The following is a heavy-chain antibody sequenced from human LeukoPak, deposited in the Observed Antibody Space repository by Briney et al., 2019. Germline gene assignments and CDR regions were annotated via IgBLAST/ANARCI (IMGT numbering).Heavy chain of an antibody. CDR2: ISSSSSTI. D-gene: IGHD3-10*01. J-gene: IGHJ6*02. CDR1: GFTFSSYS. CDR3: ARSGITMVRGVIIGGDYYYYGMDV. V-gene: IGHV3-48*01. Sequence: GGSLRLSCAASGFTFSSYSMNWVRQAPGKGLEWVSYISSSSSTIYYADPVKGRFTISRDNAKNSLYLQMNSLRAEDTAVYYCARSGITMVRGVIIGGDYYYYGMDVWGQGTTVTVSS.